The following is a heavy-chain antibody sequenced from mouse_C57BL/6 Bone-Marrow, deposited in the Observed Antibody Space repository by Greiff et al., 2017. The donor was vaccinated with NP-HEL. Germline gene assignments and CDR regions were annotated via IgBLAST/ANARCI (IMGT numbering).Heavy chain of an antibody. CDR3: ARHEGVYGNFSWFAY. D-gene: IGHD2-1*01. V-gene: IGHV1-62-2*01. J-gene: IGHJ3*01. Sequence: VQGVESGAELLKPGASVKLSCKASGYTFTEYTIHWVKQRSGQGLEWIGWFYPGSGSIKYNEKFKDKATLTADKSSSTVYMELSRLTSEDSAVYFCARHEGVYGNFSWFAYWGQGTLVTVSA. CDR1: GYTFTEYT. CDR2: FYPGSGSI.